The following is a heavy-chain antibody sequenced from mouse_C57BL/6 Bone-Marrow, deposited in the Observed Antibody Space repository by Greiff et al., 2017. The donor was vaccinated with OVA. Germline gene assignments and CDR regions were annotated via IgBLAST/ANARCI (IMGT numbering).Heavy chain of an antibody. CDR1: GFAFSSSC. V-gene: IGHV1-82*01. J-gene: IGHJ3*01. D-gene: IGHD3-2*02. CDR3: ARGTAQASGLAY. Sequence: VQLQQSGPELVKPGASVKISCTASGFAFSSSCMHWVKQRPGQGLEWIGRIYPGDGDTNYSGKFKGKATLTADKSSSTAYMQLSSLTYEAAAVYGWARGTAQASGLAYWGQGTLVTVSA. CDR2: IYPGDGDT.